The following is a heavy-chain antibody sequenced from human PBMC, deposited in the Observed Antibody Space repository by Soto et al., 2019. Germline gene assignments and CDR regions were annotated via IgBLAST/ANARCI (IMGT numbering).Heavy chain of an antibody. CDR3: AKDRGSGSTSWYNGWFDP. J-gene: IGHJ5*02. V-gene: IGHV3-23*01. D-gene: IGHD2-2*02. CDR1: GFTFSSYA. CDR2: ISGSGGST. Sequence: EVQLLESGGGLVQPGGSLRLSCAASGFTFSSYAMSWVRQAPGKGLEWVSTISGSGGSTYDADSVKGRFTIYRDNSKNTLYMQMNSVRAEDTAVYYGAKDRGSGSTSWYNGWFDPWGQGTLVTVSS.